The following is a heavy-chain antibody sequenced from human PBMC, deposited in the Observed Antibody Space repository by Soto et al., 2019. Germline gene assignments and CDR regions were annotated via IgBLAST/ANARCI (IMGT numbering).Heavy chain of an antibody. D-gene: IGHD5-18*01. Sequence: KPSETLSLTCAVYGGSFSGYYWSWIRQPPGKGLEWIGEINHSGSTNYNPSLKSRVTISVDTSKNQFSLKLSSVTAADTAVYYCARRGYSYGEFDYWGQGTLVTVSS. J-gene: IGHJ4*02. CDR2: INHSGST. V-gene: IGHV4-34*01. CDR3: ARRGYSYGEFDY. CDR1: GGSFSGYY.